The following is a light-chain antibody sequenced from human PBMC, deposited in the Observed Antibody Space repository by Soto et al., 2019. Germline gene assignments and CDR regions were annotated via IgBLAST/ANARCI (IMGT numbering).Light chain of an antibody. Sequence: QSALTPPASVAGSPGQSSTISRTGTSSDVGGYNYVSWYQQHPGKAPKLMIYEVSNRPSGVSNRFSGSKSGNTASLTISGLQAEDEADYYCSSYTSSSTRLYVFGTGTKVTVL. CDR2: EVS. J-gene: IGLJ1*01. CDR3: SSYTSSSTRLYV. CDR1: SSDVGGYNY. V-gene: IGLV2-14*01.